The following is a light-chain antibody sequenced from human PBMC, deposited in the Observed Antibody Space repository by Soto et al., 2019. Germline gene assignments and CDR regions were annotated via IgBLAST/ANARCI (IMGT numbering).Light chain of an antibody. CDR1: SSNIGAGYD. V-gene: IGLV1-40*01. CDR2: DNS. CDR3: RSYDSSLSGAV. J-gene: IGLJ7*01. Sequence: QSVLTQPPSVSGAPGQRVTISCTGSSSNIGAGYDVHWYQQLPGTAPKLLIYDNSNRPSGVPDRFSGSKSGTSASLAITGLQAEDEADYYCRSYDSSLSGAVFGGGTQLTVL.